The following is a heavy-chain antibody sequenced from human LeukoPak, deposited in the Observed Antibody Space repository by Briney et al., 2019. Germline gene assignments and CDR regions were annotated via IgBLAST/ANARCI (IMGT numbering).Heavy chain of an antibody. CDR3: ARGGGGTYWDY. J-gene: IGHJ4*02. V-gene: IGHV3-48*02. CDR1: GFTFSSCS. Sequence: PGGSLRLSCAASGFTFSSCSMNWVRQAPGKGLEWVSYISSGSSSIYYADSVKGRFTISRDNAKNSLYLQMNSLRDDDTAVYYCARGGGGTYWDYWGQGTLVTVSS. D-gene: IGHD2-15*01. CDR2: ISSGSSSI.